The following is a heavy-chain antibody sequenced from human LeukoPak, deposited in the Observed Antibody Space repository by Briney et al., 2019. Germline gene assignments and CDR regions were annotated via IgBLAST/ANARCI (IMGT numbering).Heavy chain of an antibody. D-gene: IGHD6-19*01. CDR2: ISGGGGST. V-gene: IGHV3-23*01. Sequence: GGSLRLSCAASGFTFSSYAMSWVRQAPGKGLEWVSAISGGGGSTYYADSVKGRLTISRDNSKNTLYLQMNSLRAEDTAVYYCAKDLAGYSSGTDAFDIWGQGTMVTVSS. J-gene: IGHJ3*02. CDR1: GFTFSSYA. CDR3: AKDLAGYSSGTDAFDI.